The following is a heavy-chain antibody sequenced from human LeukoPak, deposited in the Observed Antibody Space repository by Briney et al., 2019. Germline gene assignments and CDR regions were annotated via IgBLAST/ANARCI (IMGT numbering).Heavy chain of an antibody. CDR3: ARGAMVVYSNYVPRPPPYNWFDP. CDR2: IIPIFGTA. Sequence: GASVKVSCKASGGTFSSYAISWVRQAPGQGLEWMGGIIPIFGTANYAQKFQGRVTITADESTSTAYMELSSLRSEDTAVYYCARGAMVVYSNYVPRPPPYNWFDPWGQGTLVTVSS. V-gene: IGHV1-69*13. D-gene: IGHD4-11*01. J-gene: IGHJ5*02. CDR1: GGTFSSYA.